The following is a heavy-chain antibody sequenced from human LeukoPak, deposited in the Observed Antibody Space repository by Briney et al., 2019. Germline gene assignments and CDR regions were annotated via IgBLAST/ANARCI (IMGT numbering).Heavy chain of an antibody. Sequence: GGSLRLSCAASGFDFSDYTMNWVRKAPGKGLEWVASVAGDSHYIYYADSVRGRFRISRDNAENSLYLQMNSLRVEDTAVYYCARSRRARHCPDFEYWGQGTLVTVSS. CDR2: VAGDSHYI. CDR3: ARSRRARHCPDFEY. CDR1: GFDFSDYT. V-gene: IGHV3-21*01. J-gene: IGHJ4*02.